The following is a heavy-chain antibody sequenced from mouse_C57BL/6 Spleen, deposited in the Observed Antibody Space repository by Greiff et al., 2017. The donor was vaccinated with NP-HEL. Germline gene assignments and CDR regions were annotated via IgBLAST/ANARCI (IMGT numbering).Heavy chain of an antibody. CDR1: GFTFSSYA. J-gene: IGHJ2*01. CDR3: TRGSHYYGSSYDFDY. CDR2: ISSGGDYI. D-gene: IGHD1-1*01. V-gene: IGHV5-9-1*02. Sequence: EVKLVESGEGLVKPGGSLKLSCAASGFTFSSYAMSWVRQTPEKRLEWVAYISSGGDYIYYADTVKGRFTISRDNARNTLYLQMSSLKSEDTAMYYCTRGSHYYGSSYDFDYWGQGTTLTVSS.